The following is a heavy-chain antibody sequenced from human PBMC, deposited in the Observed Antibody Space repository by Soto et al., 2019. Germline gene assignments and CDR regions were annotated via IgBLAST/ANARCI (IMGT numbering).Heavy chain of an antibody. CDR3: ARDRIQLRLGKYSFNGMDV. D-gene: IGHD3-16*01. J-gene: IGHJ6*02. CDR1: GGTFSDYA. V-gene: IGHV1-69*06. Sequence: QVQLVQSGAEMRKPGYSLRVSCKASGGTFSDYAFSWVRQAPGQGLEWMGGIVPRFDSPNYAQKFGGRVTITADTSSSTVYMALSSLRFDDTSVYFCARDRIQLRLGKYSFNGMDVWGQGTTIIVSS. CDR2: IVPRFDSP.